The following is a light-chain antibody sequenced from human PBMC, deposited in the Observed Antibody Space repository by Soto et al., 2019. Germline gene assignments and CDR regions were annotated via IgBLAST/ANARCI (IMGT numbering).Light chain of an antibody. J-gene: IGKJ4*01. Sequence: EIVLTQSPATLSVSPGERATLSCRASQSVSNKLAWYQRKPGQAPRLLIFGASTRATGVPPRFSGSGSGTDFPLTIRSLEPEDFAVYYCQQRSNWPLTFGGGTKVDIK. V-gene: IGKV3-11*01. CDR1: QSVSNK. CDR3: QQRSNWPLT. CDR2: GAS.